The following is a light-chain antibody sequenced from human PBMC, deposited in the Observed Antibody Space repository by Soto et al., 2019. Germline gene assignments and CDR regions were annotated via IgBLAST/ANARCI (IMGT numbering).Light chain of an antibody. CDR2: EVS. CDR1: SSDVGVYNH. J-gene: IGLJ3*02. CDR3: SSYRDTDTFWL. V-gene: IGLV2-14*01. Sequence: QSVLTQPASVSGSPGQSITISCTGTSSDVGVYNHVSWYQQHPGKVPKLMIYEVSNRPSGVSDRFSGSKSGNTASLTISGLQAEDEADYYCSSYRDTDTFWLFGGGTKLTVL.